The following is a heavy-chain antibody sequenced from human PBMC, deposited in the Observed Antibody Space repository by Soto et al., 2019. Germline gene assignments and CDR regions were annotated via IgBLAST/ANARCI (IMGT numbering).Heavy chain of an antibody. Sequence: EVQLLESGGGLVQPGGSLRLSCAASGFTFTTYAMSWVRQAPGKGLEWVSAISGSGGSTYYVDSVKGRFTISRDNTKNTLYLQMSSLRSEDTALYYCAKDWGPLGDCSGGSCYSGSWGQGTLVTVSS. CDR3: AKDWGPLGDCSGGSCYSGS. D-gene: IGHD2-15*01. CDR2: ISGSGGST. V-gene: IGHV3-23*01. CDR1: GFTFTTYA. J-gene: IGHJ5*02.